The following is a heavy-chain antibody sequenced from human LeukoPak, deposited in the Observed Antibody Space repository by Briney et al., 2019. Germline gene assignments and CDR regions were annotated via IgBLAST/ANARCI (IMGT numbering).Heavy chain of an antibody. J-gene: IGHJ4*02. CDR3: AKDATYSSGWTDY. CDR1: GFTFDDYA. CDR2: ISWNSGSI. V-gene: IGHV3-9*01. D-gene: IGHD6-19*01. Sequence: GGSLRPSCVASGFTFDDYAMHWVRQALGKGVEWVSGISWNSGSIGYADSVKGRFTISRDNAKNSLYLQMNSLRAEDTALYYCAKDATYSSGWTDYWGQGTLVTVSS.